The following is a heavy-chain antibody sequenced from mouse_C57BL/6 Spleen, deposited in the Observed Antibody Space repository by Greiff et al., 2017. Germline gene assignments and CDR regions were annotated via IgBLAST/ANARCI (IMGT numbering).Heavy chain of an antibody. CDR1: GFTFSSYA. Sequence: EVHLVESGGGLVKPGGSLKLSCAASGFTFSSYAMSWVRQTPEKRLEWVATISDGGSYTYYPDNVKGRFTISRDNAKNNLYLQMSHLKSEDTAMYYCARDSFYWYFDVWGTGTTVTVSS. CDR3: ARDSFYWYFDV. CDR2: ISDGGSYT. V-gene: IGHV5-4*01. J-gene: IGHJ1*03. D-gene: IGHD1-1*01.